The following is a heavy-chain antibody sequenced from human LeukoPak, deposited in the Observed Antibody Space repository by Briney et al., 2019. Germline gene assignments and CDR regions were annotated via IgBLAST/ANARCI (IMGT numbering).Heavy chain of an antibody. Sequence: SETLSLTCTVSGGSIINNYWSWIRQPPGKGLEWIGYIYNSGSTNYNPSLKSRVTMLVDMSENQFSLKLSSVTAADTALYYCARDHNQYYYGSGVSGGWFDPWGQGTLVTVSS. J-gene: IGHJ5*02. CDR1: GGSIINNY. CDR2: IYNSGST. V-gene: IGHV4-59*12. D-gene: IGHD3-10*01. CDR3: ARDHNQYYYGSGVSGGWFDP.